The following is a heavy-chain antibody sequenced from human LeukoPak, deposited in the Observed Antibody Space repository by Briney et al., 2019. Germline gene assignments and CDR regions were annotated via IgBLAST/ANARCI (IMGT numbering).Heavy chain of an antibody. CDR3: ARHRMGEDYYYYYYMDV. CDR1: GYSISSGYY. V-gene: IGHV4-38-2*01. Sequence: PSETLSLTCAVSGYSISSGYYWGWIRQPPGKGLEWIGSIYHSGSTYYNPSLKSRVTISVDTSKNQFSLKLSSVTAADTAVYYCARHRMGEDYYYYYYMDVWGKGTTVTASS. CDR2: IYHSGST. D-gene: IGHD1-26*01. J-gene: IGHJ6*03.